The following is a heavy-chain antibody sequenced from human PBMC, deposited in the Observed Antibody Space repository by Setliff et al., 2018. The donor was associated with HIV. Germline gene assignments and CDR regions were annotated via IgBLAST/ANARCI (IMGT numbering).Heavy chain of an antibody. Sequence: MTWVRQAPGKGLEWVSSISSSGGTTYFADTVKGRFTTSRDNARNSLYLEMNSLRADDTAVYYCARDFCGSSCSSGYGYFDHWGQGTLVTVSS. CDR3: ARDFCGSSCSSGYGYFDH. CDR2: ISSSGGTT. D-gene: IGHD2-15*01. V-gene: IGHV3-48*01. J-gene: IGHJ4*02.